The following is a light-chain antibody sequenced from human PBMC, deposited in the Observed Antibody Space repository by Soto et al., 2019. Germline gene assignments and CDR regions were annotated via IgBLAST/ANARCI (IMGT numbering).Light chain of an antibody. Sequence: DIQMNQSPSSLSASVGDRITITCRASQSISSFLNWYQQKPGKAPKLLIYAASSLQSALPSRFSGIGSGTDFTLSISCLQSEDFATYYCQQYYSYPWTFGQGTKVDIK. CDR1: QSISSF. J-gene: IGKJ1*01. CDR2: AAS. CDR3: QQYYSYPWT. V-gene: IGKV1-39*01.